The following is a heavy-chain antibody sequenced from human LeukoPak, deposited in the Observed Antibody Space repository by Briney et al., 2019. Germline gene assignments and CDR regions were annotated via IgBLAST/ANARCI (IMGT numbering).Heavy chain of an antibody. J-gene: IGHJ4*02. D-gene: IGHD3-22*01. V-gene: IGHV4-34*01. CDR1: GGSFSGYF. Sequence: SETLSLTCAVYGGSFSGYFWTWIRQPPGKGLEWIGEINHSGSTNYNPSLKSRVTISVDTSKNQFSLKLSSVTAADTAVYYCARRSKDSSGYYYFDYWGQGTLVTVSS. CDR3: ARRSKDSSGYYYFDY. CDR2: INHSGST.